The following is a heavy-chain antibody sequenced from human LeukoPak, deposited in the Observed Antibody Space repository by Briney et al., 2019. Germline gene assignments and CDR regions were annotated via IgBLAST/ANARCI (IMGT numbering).Heavy chain of an antibody. CDR3: ATDPVHYYGSGSFSNPPFNH. V-gene: IGHV1-18*01. Sequence: GASVKVSCKTSDYSIITYGISWVRQAPGQGLEWMGWISAYSGNTNYAQHLQGRVTLTTDTSTGTAYMELRSLSSDDTAIYYCATDPVHYYGSGSFSNPPFNHWGQGTLVTVSS. CDR2: ISAYSGNT. J-gene: IGHJ4*02. CDR1: DYSIITYG. D-gene: IGHD3-10*01.